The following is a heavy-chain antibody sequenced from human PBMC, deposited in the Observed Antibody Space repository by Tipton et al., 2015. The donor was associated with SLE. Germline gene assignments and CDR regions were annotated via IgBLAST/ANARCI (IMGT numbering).Heavy chain of an antibody. CDR3: ARDHIAARWTGRWFDP. V-gene: IGHV4-61*01. J-gene: IGHJ5*02. CDR2: IYYSGST. D-gene: IGHD6-6*01. Sequence: TLSLTCTVSGGSVSSGSYYWSWIRQPPGKGLEWIGYIYYSGSTNYNPSLKSRVTISVDTSKNQFSLKLSSVTAADTAVYYCARDHIAARWTGRWFDPWGQGTLVTVSS. CDR1: GGSVSSGSYY.